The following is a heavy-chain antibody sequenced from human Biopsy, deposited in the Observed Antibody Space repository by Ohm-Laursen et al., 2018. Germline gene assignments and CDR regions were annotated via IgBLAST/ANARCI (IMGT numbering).Heavy chain of an antibody. Sequence: GASVKASCKASGGNLRSYGISWVRQAPGQGLEWMGGIMPAFGVVNYGQNFEGRVTIDADDSTTTVDLSSLTSEDTAVYYCARGEAARVNDNYRYRLDHWGQGTTVVVSS. V-gene: IGHV1-69*13. CDR3: ARGEAARVNDNYRYRLDH. D-gene: IGHD6-6*01. CDR2: IMPAFGVV. CDR1: GGNLRSYG. J-gene: IGHJ6*02.